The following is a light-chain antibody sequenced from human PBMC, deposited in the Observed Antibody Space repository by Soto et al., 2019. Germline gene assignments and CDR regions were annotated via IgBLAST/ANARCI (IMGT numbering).Light chain of an antibody. CDR1: NSDVGGYNY. J-gene: IGLJ2*01. CDR2: ELN. Sequence: QSALTQPPSASGSPGQSVTISCTGTNSDVGGYNYVSWYQQHPGKAPKLMIYELNKRPSGVPDRFSGSKSGNTASLTVSGLQAEDEADYYCSSYAGSNNFVVFGGWTKLTVL. V-gene: IGLV2-8*01. CDR3: SSYAGSNNFVV.